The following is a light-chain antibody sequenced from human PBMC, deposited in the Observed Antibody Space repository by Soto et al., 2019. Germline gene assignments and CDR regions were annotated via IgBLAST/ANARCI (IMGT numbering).Light chain of an antibody. CDR2: DSS. CDR3: RQYGNSPQIT. CDR1: QSVSSY. V-gene: IGKV3D-20*01. Sequence: EIVLTRSPGALSLSPGEIATLSCGASQSVSSYLAWYQQKPGLAPRLVIYDSSIRATGIPDRFSGSGSGTDFTLIISRLEPEDFAMYFCRQYGNSPQITFGQGTRLEIK. J-gene: IGKJ5*01.